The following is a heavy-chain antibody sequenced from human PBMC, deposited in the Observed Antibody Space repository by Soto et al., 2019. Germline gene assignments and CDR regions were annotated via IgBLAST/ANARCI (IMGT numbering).Heavy chain of an antibody. J-gene: IGHJ4*02. CDR2: IIPIFGTA. V-gene: IGHV1-69*12. CDR3: AGGGRPYQLLVKRLDY. Sequence: QVQLVQSGAEVKKPGSSVKVSCKASGGTCSSYAISWVRQAPGQGLEWMGGIIPIFGTANYAQKFQGRVTLTADESTSTAYMELGSPRSEDTAVYYCAGGGRPYQLLVKRLDYWGQGTLVTVSS. D-gene: IGHD2-2*01. CDR1: GGTCSSYA.